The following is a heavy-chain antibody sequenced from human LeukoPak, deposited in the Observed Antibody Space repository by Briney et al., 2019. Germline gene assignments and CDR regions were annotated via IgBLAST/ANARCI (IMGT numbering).Heavy chain of an antibody. CDR3: ARDKLGVDY. CDR1: ALTVISNY. J-gene: IGHJ4*02. CDR2: IYSGGHA. V-gene: IGHV3-66*01. Sequence: PGGSLRLSWATSALTVISNYISWGRQAPGKGLEWGSVIYSGGHAYYADPVKGRFTISRDNSKNTLYLQMISLRVEDTAVYYCARDKLGVDYWGQGTLVTVSS. D-gene: IGHD3-16*01.